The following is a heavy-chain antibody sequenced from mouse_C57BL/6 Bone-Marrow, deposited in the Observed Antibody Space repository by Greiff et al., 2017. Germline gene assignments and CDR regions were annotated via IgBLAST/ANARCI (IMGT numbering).Heavy chain of an antibody. CDR1: GFTFSSYA. CDR2: ISDGGSYT. V-gene: IGHV5-4*03. J-gene: IGHJ4*01. Sequence: EVMLVESGGGLVKPGGSLKLSCAASGFTFSSYAMSWVRPTPEKRLEWVATISDGGSYTYYPDNVKGRFTISRDNAKNNLYLQMSHLKSEDTAMYYCARLLCFYAMDYWGQGTSVTVSS. CDR3: ARLLCFYAMDY. D-gene: IGHD1-1*02.